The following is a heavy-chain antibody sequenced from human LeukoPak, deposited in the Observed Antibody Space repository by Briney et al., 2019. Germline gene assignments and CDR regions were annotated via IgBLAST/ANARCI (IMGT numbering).Heavy chain of an antibody. CDR2: ISASGDYI. CDR3: AREKWELLAFDY. V-gene: IGHV3-21*06. D-gene: IGHD1-26*01. CDR1: GFTFSNYA. Sequence: GGSLRLSCAASGFTFSNYAMSWVRQAPGKGLEWVSSISASGDYIYYADSVKGRFTISRDNAKNSLFLQINSLRAEDTAVYYCAREKWELLAFDYWGQGTLVTVSS. J-gene: IGHJ4*02.